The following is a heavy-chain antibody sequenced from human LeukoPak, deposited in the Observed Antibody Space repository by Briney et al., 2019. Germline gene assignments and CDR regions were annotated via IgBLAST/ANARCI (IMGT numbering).Heavy chain of an antibody. J-gene: IGHJ4*02. D-gene: IGHD3-22*01. Sequence: SETLSLTCTVSGDSINSNNYYWSWIRQPAGKGLEWIGRIHTSGSTNYNPSLKSRVTMSVDTSKNQFSLRLSSVTAADTAVYYCARDRYYYDSSGSGLDYWGQGTLVTVSS. CDR1: GDSINSNNYY. CDR2: IHTSGST. CDR3: ARDRYYYDSSGSGLDY. V-gene: IGHV4-61*02.